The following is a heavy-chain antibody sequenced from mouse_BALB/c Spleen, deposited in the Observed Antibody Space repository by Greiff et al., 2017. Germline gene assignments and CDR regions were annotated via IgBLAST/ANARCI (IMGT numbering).Heavy chain of an antibody. CDR3: ARLLRYYAMDY. D-gene: IGHD1-1*01. CDR2: ISYSGST. Sequence: DVKLVESGPGLVKPSQSLSLTCTVTGYSITSDYAWNWIRQFPGNKLEWMGYISYSGSTSYNPSLKSRISITRDTSKNQFFLQLNSVTTEDTATYYCARLLRYYAMDYWGQGTSVTVSS. V-gene: IGHV3-2*02. CDR1: GYSITSDYA. J-gene: IGHJ4*01.